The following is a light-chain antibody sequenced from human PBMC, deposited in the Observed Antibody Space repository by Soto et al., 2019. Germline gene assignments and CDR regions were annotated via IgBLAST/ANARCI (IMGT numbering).Light chain of an antibody. CDR2: AAS. J-gene: IGKJ1*01. CDR1: QNITNF. V-gene: IGKV1-39*01. CDR3: QESATTRWA. Sequence: DIQMTQSPSSLSASVEDRVTIACRASQNITNFLNWYQHNPGKAPNLLIFAASHLQSGVSSRFSGSGSGTDFTLTISSLHPGDFATFYCQESATTRWAFGQGTKVEIK.